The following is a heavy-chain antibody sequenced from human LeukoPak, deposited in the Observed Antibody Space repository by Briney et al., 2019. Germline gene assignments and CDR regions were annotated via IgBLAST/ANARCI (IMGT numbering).Heavy chain of an antibody. D-gene: IGHD1-26*01. Sequence: ASVRVSCKASGYTFTSKAMHWVRQAPGQRLEWMGWINAGNGNIKYSRKFQGRVTFTRDTSATTVYMELSSLRSEDTAVYYCARGAWEGMDVWGQGTTVAVSS. J-gene: IGHJ6*02. CDR1: GYTFTSKA. V-gene: IGHV1-3*01. CDR2: INAGNGNI. CDR3: ARGAWEGMDV.